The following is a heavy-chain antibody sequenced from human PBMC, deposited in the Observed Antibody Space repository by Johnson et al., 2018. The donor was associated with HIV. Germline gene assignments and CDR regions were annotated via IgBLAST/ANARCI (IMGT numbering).Heavy chain of an antibody. Sequence: VQLVETGGGLIQPGGSLRLSCAASGFTFSSYWMAWVRQAPGKGLEWVANVKQDGSEKNYVDSVKGRFTISRDNRKKLLFLQMNSLGAADTAVYYCARSEITVVRGGAFDVWGQGKLVTVSS. CDR2: VKQDGSEK. V-gene: IGHV3-7*01. J-gene: IGHJ3*01. CDR3: ARSEITVVRGGAFDV. D-gene: IGHD3-10*01. CDR1: GFTFSSYW.